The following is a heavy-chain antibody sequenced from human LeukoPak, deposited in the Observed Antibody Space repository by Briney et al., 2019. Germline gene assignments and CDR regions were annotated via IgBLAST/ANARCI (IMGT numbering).Heavy chain of an antibody. CDR3: ARHPSRPTYFDY. CDR1: GGSISSSSYY. CDR2: IYYSGST. J-gene: IGHJ4*02. D-gene: IGHD6-13*01. Sequence: SETLSLTCTVSGGSISSSSYYWGWIHQPPGKGLEWIGSIYYSGSTYYNPTLKSRVSIFVDTSKNQFSLKLSSVTAADTAVYYCARHPSRPTYFDYWGQGILVTVSS. V-gene: IGHV4-39*01.